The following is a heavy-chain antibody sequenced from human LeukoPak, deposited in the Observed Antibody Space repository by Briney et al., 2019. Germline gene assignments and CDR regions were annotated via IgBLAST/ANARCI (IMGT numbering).Heavy chain of an antibody. CDR3: AKDPNWPNYYDSSGEHPHDY. V-gene: IGHV3-74*01. CDR1: GFTFSSYW. Sequence: GGSLRLSCAASGFTFSSYWMHWVRQAPGKGLVWVSCINSDGSSTTYADSVKGRFTISRDNAKNTLYLQVNSLRAEDTAVYYCAKDPNWPNYYDSSGEHPHDYWGQGTLVTVSS. D-gene: IGHD3-22*01. CDR2: INSDGSST. J-gene: IGHJ4*02.